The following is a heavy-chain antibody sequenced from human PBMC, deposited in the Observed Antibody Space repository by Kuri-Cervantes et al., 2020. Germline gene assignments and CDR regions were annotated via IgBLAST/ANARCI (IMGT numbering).Heavy chain of an antibody. CDR1: GGSISSGDYY. D-gene: IGHD3-9*01. CDR3: ARPYELRYFDWPPMDV. CDR2: IYYSGST. J-gene: IGHJ6*02. Sequence: SETLSLTCTVSGGSISSGDYYWSWIRQPPGKGLEWIGYIYYSGSTNYNPSLKSRVTISVDTSKNQFSLKLSSVTAADTAVYYCARPYELRYFDWPPMDVWGQGTTVTVSS. V-gene: IGHV4-30-4*01.